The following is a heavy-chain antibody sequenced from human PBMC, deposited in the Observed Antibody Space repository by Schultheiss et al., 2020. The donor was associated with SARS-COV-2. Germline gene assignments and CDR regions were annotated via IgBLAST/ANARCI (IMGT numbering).Heavy chain of an antibody. D-gene: IGHD4-17*01. CDR1: GYTFTSYA. Sequence: ASVKVSCKASGYTFTSYAMHWVRQAPGQRLEWMGWINAGNGNTKYSQKFQGRVTITADESTSTAYMELSSLRSEDTAVYYCARGGLYGDYDFDYWGQGTLVTVSS. CDR3: ARGGLYGDYDFDY. V-gene: IGHV1-3*01. CDR2: INAGNGNT. J-gene: IGHJ4*02.